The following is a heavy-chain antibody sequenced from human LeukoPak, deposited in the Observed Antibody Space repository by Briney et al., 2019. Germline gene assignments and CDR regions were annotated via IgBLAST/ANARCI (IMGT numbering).Heavy chain of an antibody. CDR1: GGSFSGYY. J-gene: IGHJ3*01. D-gene: IGHD6-19*01. Sequence: SETLSLTCAVYGGSFSGYYWSWIRQPPGKGLEWIGEINHSGSTNYNPSLKSRVTISVDTSKNQFSLKLSSVTAADTAVYYCARDWSSGWDWGQGTMVTVSS. CDR3: ARDWSSGWD. CDR2: INHSGST. V-gene: IGHV4-34*01.